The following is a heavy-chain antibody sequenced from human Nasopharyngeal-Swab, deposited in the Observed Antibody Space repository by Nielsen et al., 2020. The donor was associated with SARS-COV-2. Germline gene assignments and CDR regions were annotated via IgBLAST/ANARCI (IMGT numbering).Heavy chain of an antibody. V-gene: IGHV1-69*10. J-gene: IGHJ6*03. CDR3: ARGGWLRKDYYYSYYYMDV. CDR2: IIPILPIT. Sequence: SVKVSCKTSGGTFSSYGISWFRQAPGQGLEWMGGIIPILPITNYAQKFQDRVTITADKSTSTAYMELRSLRSEDTAAYYCARGGWLRKDYYYSYYYMDVWGKGTTVTVSS. D-gene: IGHD5-24*01. CDR1: GGTFSSYG.